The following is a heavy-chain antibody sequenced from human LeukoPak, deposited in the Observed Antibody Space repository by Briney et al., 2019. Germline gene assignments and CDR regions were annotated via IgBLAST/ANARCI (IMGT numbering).Heavy chain of an antibody. V-gene: IGHV3-30-3*01. CDR3: ASQKEELRFLEWLGSYYFDY. J-gene: IGHJ4*02. CDR2: ISYDGSNK. D-gene: IGHD3-3*01. CDR1: GFTFSSYA. Sequence: GGSLRLSCAASGFTFSSYAMHWVRQAPGKGLEWVAVISYDGSNKYYADSVKGRFTISRDNSKNTLYLQMNSLRAEDTAVYYCASQKEELRFLEWLGSYYFDYWGQGTLVTVSS.